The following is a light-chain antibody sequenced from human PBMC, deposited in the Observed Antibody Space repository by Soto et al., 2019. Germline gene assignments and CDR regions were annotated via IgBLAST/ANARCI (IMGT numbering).Light chain of an antibody. CDR1: SSNIGSHN. Sequence: QAVVTQPPSASGTPGQRVSISCSGGSSNIGSHNVYWYQQLPGTAPKLLIFKNNQRPSGVPDRFSGSKSGTSASLAISGLRSEDEADYYCAAWDDSLSGRVFGTGTKLTVL. CDR2: KNN. V-gene: IGLV1-47*01. CDR3: AAWDDSLSGRV. J-gene: IGLJ1*01.